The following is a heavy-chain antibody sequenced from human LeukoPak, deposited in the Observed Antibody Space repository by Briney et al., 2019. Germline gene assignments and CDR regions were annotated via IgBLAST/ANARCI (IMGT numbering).Heavy chain of an antibody. J-gene: IGHJ5*02. CDR2: INPNSGGT. Sequence: ASVKVSCKASGYTFTGYYMHWVRQAPGQGLEWMGWINPNSGGTNYAQKFQGRVTMTRDTSIGTAYMELSRLRSDDTAVYCCARDITMIVVVIPTYNWFDPWGQGTLVTVSS. CDR1: GYTFTGYY. V-gene: IGHV1-2*02. CDR3: ARDITMIVVVIPTYNWFDP. D-gene: IGHD3-22*01.